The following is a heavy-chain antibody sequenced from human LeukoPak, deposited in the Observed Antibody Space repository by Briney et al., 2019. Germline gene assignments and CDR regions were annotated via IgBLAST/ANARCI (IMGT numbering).Heavy chain of an antibody. J-gene: IGHJ4*02. CDR2: ISSSSSYI. CDR3: ARDTSRYCTNGVCRGGNFDY. D-gene: IGHD2-8*01. V-gene: IGHV3-21*01. CDR1: GFTFSSYS. Sequence: KTGGSLRLSCAASGFTFSSYSMNWVRQAPGKGLEWVSSISSSSSYIYYADSVKGRFTISRDNAKNSLYLQMNSLRAEDTAVYYCARDTSRYCTNGVCRGGNFDYWGQGTLVTVSS.